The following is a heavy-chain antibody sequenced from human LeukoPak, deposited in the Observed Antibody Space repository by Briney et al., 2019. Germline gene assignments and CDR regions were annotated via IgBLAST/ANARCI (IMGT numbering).Heavy chain of an antibody. Sequence: GGSLRLSCAASGFTFSSHEMNWVRQAPGKGLEWVSYISSSGSTIYYADSVKGRFTISRDNAKNSLYLQMNSLRAEDTAVYYCARDGVAARPVGFDYWGQGTLVTVSS. D-gene: IGHD6-6*01. CDR1: GFTFSSHE. V-gene: IGHV3-48*03. CDR3: ARDGVAARPVGFDY. CDR2: ISSSGSTI. J-gene: IGHJ4*02.